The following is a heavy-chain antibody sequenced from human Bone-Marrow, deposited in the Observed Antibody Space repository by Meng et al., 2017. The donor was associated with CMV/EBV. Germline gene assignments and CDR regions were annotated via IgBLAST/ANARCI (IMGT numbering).Heavy chain of an antibody. V-gene: IGHV1-18*01. D-gene: IGHD6-6*01. Sequence: ASVKVSCKASGYTFTTYGITWVRQAPGLGLEWLGWINTYSCYTNYAQKLQGRVTMTTDTSTSTAYMELSSLRSEDTAVYYCASLSLLAARARNYFDYWGQGTLVTVSS. CDR1: GYTFTTYG. J-gene: IGHJ4*02. CDR3: ASLSLLAARARNYFDY. CDR2: INTYSCYT.